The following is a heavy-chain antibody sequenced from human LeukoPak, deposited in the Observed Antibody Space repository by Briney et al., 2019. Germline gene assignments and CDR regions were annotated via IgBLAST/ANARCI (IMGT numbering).Heavy chain of an antibody. V-gene: IGHV3-11*04. J-gene: IGHJ4*02. CDR1: GFTFTDYY. CDR2: ITNSGTTI. Sequence: GGSLRLSCAASGFTFTDYYMSWIRQAPGKGLEWVSYITNSGTTIYYADSVKGRFTISRDNAKNSLYLQMNSLRAEDTAVYYCARTREQWQVLDYWGQGTLVIVSS. D-gene: IGHD6-19*01. CDR3: ARTREQWQVLDY.